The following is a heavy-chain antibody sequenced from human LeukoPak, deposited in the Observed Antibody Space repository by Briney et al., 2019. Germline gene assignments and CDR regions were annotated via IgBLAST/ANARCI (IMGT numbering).Heavy chain of an antibody. J-gene: IGHJ4*02. V-gene: IGHV1-18*01. CDR3: ARGPLDTAMVDFDY. CDR2: ISAYNGNT. D-gene: IGHD5-18*01. CDR1: GYTFTSYG. Sequence: ASVKVSCKASGYTFTSYGIIWVRQAPGQGLEWMGWISAYNGNTNYAQKLQGRVTMTTDTSTSTAYMELRSLRSDDTAVYYCARGPLDTAMVDFDYWGQGTLVTVSS.